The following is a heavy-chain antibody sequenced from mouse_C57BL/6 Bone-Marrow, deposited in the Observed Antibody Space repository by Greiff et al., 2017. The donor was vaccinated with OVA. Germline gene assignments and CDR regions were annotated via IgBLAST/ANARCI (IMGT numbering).Heavy chain of an antibody. D-gene: IGHD2-4*01. CDR3: ARWNDYDVDYYAMDY. V-gene: IGHV1-64*01. CDR1: GYTFTSYW. CDR2: IHPNSGST. Sequence: QVQLQQPGAELVKPGASVKLSCKASGYTFTSYWMHWVKQRPGQGLEWIGMIHPNSGSTNYNEKFKSKATLTVDKSSSTAYMQLSSLTSEDSAVYYGARWNDYDVDYYAMDYWGQGTSVTVSS. J-gene: IGHJ4*01.